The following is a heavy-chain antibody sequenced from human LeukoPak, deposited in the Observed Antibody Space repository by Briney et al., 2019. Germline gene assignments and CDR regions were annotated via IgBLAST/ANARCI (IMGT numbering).Heavy chain of an antibody. V-gene: IGHV4-4*07. CDR2: IYTSGST. CDR1: GGSLSSYY. J-gene: IGHJ4*02. D-gene: IGHD6-13*01. Sequence: SETLSLTCTVSGGSLSSYYWSWIWQPAGKGLEWIGRIYTSGSTNYNPYLKSRVTMSVDTSKNQFSLKLSSVTAADTAVYYCARDWDSSSGPDWGQGTLVTVSS. CDR3: ARDWDSSSGPD.